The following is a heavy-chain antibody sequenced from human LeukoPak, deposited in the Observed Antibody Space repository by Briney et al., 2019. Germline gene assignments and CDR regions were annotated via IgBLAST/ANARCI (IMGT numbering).Heavy chain of an antibody. CDR1: GGSIRSYY. CDR2: IYYSGST. Sequence: SETLSLTCTVSGGSIRSYYWSWIRQPPGKGLEWIGYIYYSGSTVYNPSLESRVTISVDTSKNQFSLKVRSVTAADTAVYHCAREAYSSAWYLDYWGQGTLVTVSS. J-gene: IGHJ4*02. CDR3: AREAYSSAWYLDY. D-gene: IGHD6-19*01. V-gene: IGHV4-59*01.